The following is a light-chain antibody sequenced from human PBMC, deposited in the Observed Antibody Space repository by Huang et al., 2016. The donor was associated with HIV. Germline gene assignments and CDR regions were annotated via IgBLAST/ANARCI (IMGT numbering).Light chain of an antibody. CDR1: QDISNY. CDR3: QQYDSLPPWT. V-gene: IGKV1-33*01. Sequence: DIQVTQSPSSLSASVGGSVTITCQASQDISNYLNWYQQKPGKAPKVIIYGASNLERGVPSRFSVSGSGTHFTFTISSMQPEDIETYYCQQYDSLPPWTFGQGTRVDIK. J-gene: IGKJ1*01. CDR2: GAS.